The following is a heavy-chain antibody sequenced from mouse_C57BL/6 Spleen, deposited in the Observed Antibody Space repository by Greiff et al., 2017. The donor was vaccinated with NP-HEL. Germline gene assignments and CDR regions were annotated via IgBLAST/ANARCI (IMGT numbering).Heavy chain of an antibody. CDR3: ARGGTGAWFAY. CDR2: ISDGGSYT. D-gene: IGHD3-3*01. Sequence: EVKLQESGGGLVKPGGSLKLSCAASGFTFSSYAMSWVRQTPEKRLEWVATISDGGSYTYYPDNVKGRFTISRDNAKNNLYLQMSHLKSEDTARYYCARGGTGAWFAYWGQGTLVTVSA. CDR1: GFTFSSYA. V-gene: IGHV5-4*03. J-gene: IGHJ3*01.